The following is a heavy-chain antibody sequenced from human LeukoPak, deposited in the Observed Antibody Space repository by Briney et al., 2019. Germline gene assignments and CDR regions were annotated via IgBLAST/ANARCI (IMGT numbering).Heavy chain of an antibody. D-gene: IGHD3-10*01. CDR2: IYYSGST. J-gene: IGHJ4*02. V-gene: IGHV4-59*01. Sequence: SETLSLTCAVYGGSFSGYYWSWIRQPPGKGLEWIGYIYYSGSTNYNPSLKSRVTISVDTSKNQFSLKLSFVTAADTAVYYCARWGLDGDYFDYWGQGTLVTVSS. CDR3: ARWGLDGDYFDY. CDR1: GGSFSGYY.